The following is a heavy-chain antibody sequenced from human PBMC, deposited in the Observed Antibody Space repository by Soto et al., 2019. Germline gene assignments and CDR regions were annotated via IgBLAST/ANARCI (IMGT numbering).Heavy chain of an antibody. J-gene: IGHJ6*03. CDR2: TYYRSKGYN. CDR3: AREGYYYGSGSYEYYYYYMDV. Sequence: KQSQTLSLTCAISGDSVSSNSAAWNWIRQSPSRGLEWLGRTYYRSKGYNDYAVSVKSRITINPDTSKNQFSLQLNSVTPEDTAVYYCAREGYYYGSGSYEYYYYYMDVWGKGTTVTVSS. V-gene: IGHV6-1*01. CDR1: GDSVSSNSAA. D-gene: IGHD3-10*01.